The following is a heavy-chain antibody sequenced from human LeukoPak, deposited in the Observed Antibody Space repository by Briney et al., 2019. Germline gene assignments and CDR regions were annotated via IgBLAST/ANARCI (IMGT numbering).Heavy chain of an antibody. CDR3: ARDPAMQTWLSAYYFDY. J-gene: IGHJ4*02. CDR2: ISYDGSNK. V-gene: IGHV3-30*03. D-gene: IGHD3-22*01. Sequence: PGGSLRLSCEASGFIFSSYGMHWVRQAPGKGLEWVAVISYDGSNKYYADSVKGRFTISRDNSKNTLYLQMNSLRAEDTAVYYCARDPAMQTWLSAYYFDYWGQGTQVTVSS. CDR1: GFIFSSYG.